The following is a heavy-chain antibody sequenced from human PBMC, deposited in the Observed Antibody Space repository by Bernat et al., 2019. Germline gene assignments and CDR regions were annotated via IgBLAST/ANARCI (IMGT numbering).Heavy chain of an antibody. D-gene: IGHD2-2*01. CDR1: GFTFSSYG. J-gene: IGHJ4*02. CDR3: GKDGSTSIDS. CDR2: VSSDGNYK. Sequence: QVQLVESGGGVVQPGRSLRLSCTAPGFTFSSYGMHWVRQAPGKGLEWVAVVSSDGNYKYYPDSVKGRFTISRDNSKNTLYLQMNSVRPEDTAVYYCGKDGSTSIDSWGQGTLVTVSS. V-gene: IGHV3-30*18.